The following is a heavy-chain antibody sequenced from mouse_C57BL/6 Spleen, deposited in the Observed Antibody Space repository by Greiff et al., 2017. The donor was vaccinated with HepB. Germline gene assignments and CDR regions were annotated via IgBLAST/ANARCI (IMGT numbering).Heavy chain of an antibody. J-gene: IGHJ4*01. CDR3: ASGFTTVVATDYYAMDY. CDR1: GYTFTDYY. V-gene: IGHV1-76*01. Sequence: QVQLQQSGAELVRPGASVKLSCKASGYTFTDYYINWVKQRPGQGLEWIARIYPGSGNTYYNEKFKGKATLTAEKSSSTAYMKLSSLTSEDSAVYFCASGFTTVVATDYYAMDYWGQGTSVTVSS. D-gene: IGHD1-1*01. CDR2: IYPGSGNT.